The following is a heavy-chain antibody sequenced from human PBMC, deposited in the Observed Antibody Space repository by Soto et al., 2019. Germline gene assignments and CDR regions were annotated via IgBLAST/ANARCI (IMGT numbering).Heavy chain of an antibody. CDR1: GFTFSTHA. Sequence: QVQLVESGGGVVKPGRSLRLSCAASGFTFSTHAMHWVRQAPGKGLECVAIVSFDGSNKYYAASVEGRFTISRDNSKNTLYMQRRDVTPDDTAFYYCARDQNCRAAAGGGRIDRWGQVTRGTVSS. D-gene: IGHD6-13*01. J-gene: IGHJ5*02. V-gene: IGHV3-30-3*01. CDR2: VSFDGSNK. CDR3: ARDQNCRAAAGGGRIDR.